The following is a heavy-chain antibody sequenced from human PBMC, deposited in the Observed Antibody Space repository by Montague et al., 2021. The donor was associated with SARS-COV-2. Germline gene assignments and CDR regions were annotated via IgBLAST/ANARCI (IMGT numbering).Heavy chain of an antibody. D-gene: IGHD3-10*01. CDR1: GDSITNHY. CDR3: ARDRFDFGAGRQGTIDF. J-gene: IGHJ4*02. CDR2: MHFTGKT. V-gene: IGHV4-4*07. Sequence: SETLSLTCSVSGDSITNHYWSWIRQPAAKGLEWIGRMHFTGKTNFSPFFSSRLTVSADASTNKFSLKLTSVTAADTAIYFCARDRFDFGAGRQGTIDFWGQGTLVTVSS.